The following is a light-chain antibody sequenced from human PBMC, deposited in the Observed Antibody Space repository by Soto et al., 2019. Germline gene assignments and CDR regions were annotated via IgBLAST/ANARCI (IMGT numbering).Light chain of an antibody. CDR1: QSVSIY. V-gene: IGKV3-11*01. Sequence: EIVLTQSPGTLALSPGGSATLSCRASQSVSIYLAWYQQKPGQAPRLLIYDASNRATGIPAKFSGSGSGTEFTLTISSLQPDDFATYYCEQYNSYRTFGQGTKVDI. CDR3: EQYNSYRT. J-gene: IGKJ1*01. CDR2: DAS.